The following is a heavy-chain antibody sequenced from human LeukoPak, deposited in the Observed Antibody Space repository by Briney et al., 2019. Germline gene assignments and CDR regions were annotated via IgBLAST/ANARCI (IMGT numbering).Heavy chain of an antibody. CDR2: ISYDGSNK. V-gene: IGHV3-30*03. CDR1: GFTFSNYG. CDR3: ARGGLRGYNLRRVHPIDY. D-gene: IGHD5-24*01. J-gene: IGHJ4*02. Sequence: PGGSLRLSCAASGFTFSNYGMHWVRQAPGKGLEWVAVISYDGSNKYYADSVKGRFTISRDNSKNTLYLQMSSLRAEDTAVYYCARGGLRGYNLRRVHPIDYWGQGTLVTVSS.